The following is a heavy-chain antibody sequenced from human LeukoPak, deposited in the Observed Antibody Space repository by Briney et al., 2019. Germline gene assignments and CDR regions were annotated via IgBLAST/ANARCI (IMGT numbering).Heavy chain of an antibody. CDR2: IKSKGDGETT. V-gene: IGHV3-15*01. J-gene: IGHJ4*02. CDR3: ATDLGLTMIRGVIVY. Sequence: GGSLRLSCAASGFTFSNYAMTWVRQAPGKGLEWVGRIKSKGDGETTDYAAPVKGRFTMSRDDSKATLYLQMNSLKDEDTAVYYCATDLGLTMIRGVIVYWGQGALVTVSS. D-gene: IGHD3-10*01. CDR1: GFTFSNYA.